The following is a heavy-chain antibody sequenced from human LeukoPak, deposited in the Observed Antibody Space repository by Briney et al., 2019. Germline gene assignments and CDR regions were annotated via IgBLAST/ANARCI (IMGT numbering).Heavy chain of an antibody. CDR2: ISSSSSST. J-gene: IGHJ4*02. V-gene: IGHV3-11*05. D-gene: IGHD2-8*02. CDR1: GFTFSDYY. CDR3: ARELLGSRNDY. Sequence: GGSLRLSCAASGFTFSDYYMSWIRQAPGRGLEWVSYISSSSSSTNYAESVKGRSTISRDNAKNSLYLQMNSLRAEDTAVYYCARELLGSRNDYWGQGTLVTVSS.